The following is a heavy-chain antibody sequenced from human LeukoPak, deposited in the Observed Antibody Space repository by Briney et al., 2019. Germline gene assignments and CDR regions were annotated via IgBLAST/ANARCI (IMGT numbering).Heavy chain of an antibody. J-gene: IGHJ4*02. CDR3: ARDFPTTVTYYDILTGFDY. CDR1: GYTFTSYY. V-gene: IGHV1-46*01. Sequence: ASVKVSFKASGYTFTSYYMHWVRQAPGQGLEWMGLINPSGGSTSYAQKFQGRVTMTRDTSTSTVYMELSSLSSEDTAVYYCARDFPTTVTYYDILTGFDYWGQGTLVTVSS. CDR2: INPSGGST. D-gene: IGHD3-9*01.